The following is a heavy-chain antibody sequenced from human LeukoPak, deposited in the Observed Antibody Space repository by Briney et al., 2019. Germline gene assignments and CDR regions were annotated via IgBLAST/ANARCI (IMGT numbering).Heavy chain of an antibody. CDR3: AKDAPAMVTYYYYYMDV. J-gene: IGHJ6*03. V-gene: IGHV3-30*02. D-gene: IGHD5-18*01. Sequence: GGSLTLSCAASGFTFTNYAMSWVRQAPGKGLEWVAFIRYDGSNKYYADSVKGRFTISRDNSKNTLYLQMNSLRAEDTAVYYCAKDAPAMVTYYYYYMDVWGKGTTVTISS. CDR1: GFTFTNYA. CDR2: IRYDGSNK.